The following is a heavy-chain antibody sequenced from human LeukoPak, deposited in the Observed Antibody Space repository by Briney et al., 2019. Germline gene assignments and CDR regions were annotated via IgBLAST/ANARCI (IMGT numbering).Heavy chain of an antibody. J-gene: IGHJ4*02. CDR1: GFTFSSYA. CDR2: ISGSGGST. V-gene: IGHV3-23*01. D-gene: IGHD3-10*01. Sequence: GGSLRLSCAASGFTFSSYAMSWVRQAPGKGREWVSAISGSGGSTYYADSVKGRFTISRDNSKNTLYLQMNSLRAEDTAVYYCAEFFQGSGPLYSFFDYWGQGTLVTVSS. CDR3: AEFFQGSGPLYSFFDY.